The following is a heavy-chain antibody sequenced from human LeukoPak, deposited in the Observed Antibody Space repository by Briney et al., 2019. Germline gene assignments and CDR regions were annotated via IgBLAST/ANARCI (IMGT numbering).Heavy chain of an antibody. J-gene: IGHJ4*02. CDR1: DGSINSDF. D-gene: IGHD6-19*01. V-gene: IGHV4-59*01. CDR2: IRYSGRT. CDR3: ARIPDVSGWPFDY. Sequence: PSETLSLTCTASDGSINSDFWTWIRQPPGEGLEWIGYIRYSGRTSYNPSLKSRVTISIDTSKNLFSLKLRSVTTADTAIYYCARIPDVSGWPFDYWGQGTLVTVSS.